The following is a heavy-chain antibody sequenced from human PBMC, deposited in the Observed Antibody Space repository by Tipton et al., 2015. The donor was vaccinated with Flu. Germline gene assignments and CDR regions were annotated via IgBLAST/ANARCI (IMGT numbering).Heavy chain of an antibody. CDR1: AGSISSYY. CDR3: ARGGVLWCPRD. V-gene: IGHV4-59*08. J-gene: IGHJ4*02. Sequence: TLSLTCTISAGSISSYYWTWVRQPPGKGLEWIGDVYYSGRTNYRPSLNSRVTMSADTSINQVSLKLSSVTAADTAVYYCARGGVLWCPRDWGQGTLVTVSS. D-gene: IGHD4/OR15-4a*01. CDR2: VYYSGRT.